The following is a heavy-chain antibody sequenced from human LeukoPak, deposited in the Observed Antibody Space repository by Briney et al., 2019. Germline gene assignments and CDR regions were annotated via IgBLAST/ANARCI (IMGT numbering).Heavy chain of an antibody. V-gene: IGHV3-23*01. CDR3: AKEVRESAWYHFDY. D-gene: IGHD6-19*01. J-gene: IGHJ4*02. CDR1: GFTFSSYA. CDR2: IRSSGGST. Sequence: GGSLRLSCAASGFTFSSYAMSWVRQAPGKGLEWVSGIRSSGGSTYYSDSVKGRFTISRDNSKNTLYLQMNSLRAEDTAVYYCAKEVRESAWYHFDYWGQGTLVTVSS.